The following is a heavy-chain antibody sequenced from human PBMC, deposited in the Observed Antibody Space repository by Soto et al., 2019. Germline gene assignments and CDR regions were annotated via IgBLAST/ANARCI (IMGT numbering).Heavy chain of an antibody. V-gene: IGHV3-66*01. CDR2: IYSGGST. CDR3: ARATVGNSSGYYFAFDI. Sequence: GGSLRLSCAASGFTVSSNYMSWVRQAPGKGLEWVSVIYSGGSTYYADSVKGRFTISRHNSKNTLYLQMNSLRAEDTAVYFCARATVGNSSGYYFAFDIWGQGTIVTVS. J-gene: IGHJ3*02. CDR1: GFTVSSNY. D-gene: IGHD3-22*01.